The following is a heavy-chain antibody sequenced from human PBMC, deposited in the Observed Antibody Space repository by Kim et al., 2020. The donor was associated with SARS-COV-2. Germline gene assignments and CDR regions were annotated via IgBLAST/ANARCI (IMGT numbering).Heavy chain of an antibody. V-gene: IGHV3-23*01. CDR1: GFTFSSYA. CDR3: AKDRGGDFWSGYPKLGWFDP. J-gene: IGHJ5*02. CDR2: ISGSGGST. Sequence: GGSLRLSCAASGFTFSSYAMSWVRQAPGKGLEWVSAISGSGGSTYYADSVKGRFTISRDNSKNTLYLQMNSLRAEDTAVYYCAKDRGGDFWSGYPKLGWFDPWGQGTLVTVSS. D-gene: IGHD3-3*01.